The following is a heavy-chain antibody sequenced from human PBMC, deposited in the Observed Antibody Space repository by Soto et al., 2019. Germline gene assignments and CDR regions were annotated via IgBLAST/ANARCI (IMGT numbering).Heavy chain of an antibody. CDR2: MNPNSGNT. CDR3: ARGGIVLMVYAIRRQSVNAFDI. D-gene: IGHD2-8*01. V-gene: IGHV1-8*01. J-gene: IGHJ3*02. CDR1: GYTFTSYD. Sequence: ASVKVSCKASGYTFTSYDINWVRQATGQGLEWMGWMNPNSGNTGYAQKFQGRVTMTRNTSISTAYMELSSLRSEDTAVYYCARGGIVLMVYAIRRQSVNAFDIWGQGTMVTVSS.